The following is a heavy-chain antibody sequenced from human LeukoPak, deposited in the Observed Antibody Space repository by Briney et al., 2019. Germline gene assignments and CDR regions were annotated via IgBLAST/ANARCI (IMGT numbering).Heavy chain of an antibody. Sequence: SETLSLTCAVFGGSFDGYYWTWIRQSPGKGLEWIGEIVYSGSTNYNPSLKSRVSILLDTSKNQFSLNLSSVTAADTAVYYCARRPRGVIIKTWFDSWGQGTLVTVSS. J-gene: IGHJ5*01. D-gene: IGHD3-10*01. CDR2: IVYSGST. V-gene: IGHV4-34*12. CDR3: ARRPRGVIIKTWFDS. CDR1: GGSFDGYY.